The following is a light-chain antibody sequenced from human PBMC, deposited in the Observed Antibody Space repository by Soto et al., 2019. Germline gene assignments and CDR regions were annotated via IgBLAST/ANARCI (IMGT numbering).Light chain of an antibody. CDR2: GAS. Sequence: ERGMTQSLATLSVSPGERATLSCRASQSVTSNLAWYQQKPGQAPRLLIYGASTRATGIPARFSGSGSGTDFTLTISSLEPEDFAVYYCQQRSSCPLTFGGGTKVDIK. J-gene: IGKJ4*01. V-gene: IGKV3-15*01. CDR3: QQRSSCPLT. CDR1: QSVTSN.